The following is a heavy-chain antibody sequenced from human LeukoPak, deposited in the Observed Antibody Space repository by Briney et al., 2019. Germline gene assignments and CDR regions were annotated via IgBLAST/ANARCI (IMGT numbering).Heavy chain of an antibody. CDR1: GGSISTYY. V-gene: IGHV4-59*01. CDR3: ARAAGEAFDY. D-gene: IGHD3-16*01. Sequence: PSETLSLTCTVSGGSISTYYWNWIRQPPGLGLEWIGYIYYIGTTNYNPSLKSRVTFSVDTSKNQFSLKLSSVTAADTAVYYCARAAGEAFDYWGQGTLVTVSS. CDR2: IYYIGTT. J-gene: IGHJ4*02.